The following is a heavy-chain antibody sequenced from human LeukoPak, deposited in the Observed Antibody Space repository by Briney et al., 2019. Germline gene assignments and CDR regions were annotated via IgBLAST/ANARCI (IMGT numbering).Heavy chain of an antibody. Sequence: SRTASGYTLSTYGFSRVRRAPGHGVEWMGWINPKSGGTTYAQKSQGRVTMTRETSIRTAYMELSRLRSDDTAVYYCARSIAVDGTGATYNWFDPWGQGTLVTVSS. CDR1: GYTLSTYG. J-gene: IGHJ5*02. D-gene: IGHD6-19*01. V-gene: IGHV1-2*02. CDR3: ARSIAVDGTGATYNWFDP. CDR2: INPKSGGT.